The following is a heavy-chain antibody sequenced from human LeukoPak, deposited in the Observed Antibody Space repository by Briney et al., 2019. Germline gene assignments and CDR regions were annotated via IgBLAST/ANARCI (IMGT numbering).Heavy chain of an antibody. CDR3: VRETISAAGPFDY. V-gene: IGHV3-20*04. Sequence: PGGSLRLSCAASGFTFGDYGMGWVRQAPGKGPEWVSSINWNGGSTGYADSVKGRFTISRDNPKNSLFLQMASLRPDDTALYYCVRETISAAGPFDYGGQGTLVTVSS. CDR2: INWNGGST. J-gene: IGHJ4*02. CDR1: GFTFGDYG. D-gene: IGHD6-13*01.